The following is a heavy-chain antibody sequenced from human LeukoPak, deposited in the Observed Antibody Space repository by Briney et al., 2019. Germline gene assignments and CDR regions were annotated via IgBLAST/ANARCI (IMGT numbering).Heavy chain of an antibody. CDR2: IYSGGST. D-gene: IGHD3-16*01. CDR1: GFTFSSYA. Sequence: GGSLRLSCAASGFTFSSYAMSWVRQAPGKGLEWVSVIYSGGSTYYADSVKGRFTISRDNSKNTLYLQMNSLRAEDTAVYYCARDWGSGRDYWGQGTLVTVSS. CDR3: ARDWGSGRDY. J-gene: IGHJ4*02. V-gene: IGHV3-53*01.